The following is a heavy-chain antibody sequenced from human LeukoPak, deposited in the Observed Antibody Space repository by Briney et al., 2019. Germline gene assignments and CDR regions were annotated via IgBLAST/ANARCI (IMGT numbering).Heavy chain of an antibody. V-gene: IGHV1-18*01. D-gene: IGHD6-13*01. J-gene: IGHJ4*02. Sequence: ASVKVSCKASGYTFTSYGISWVQQAPGQGLEWMGWISAYNGNTNYAQKLQGRVTMTTDTSTSTAYMELRSLRSDDTAVYYCARYRPWGQQLELDYWGQGTLVTVSS. CDR2: ISAYNGNT. CDR1: GYTFTSYG. CDR3: ARYRPWGQQLELDY.